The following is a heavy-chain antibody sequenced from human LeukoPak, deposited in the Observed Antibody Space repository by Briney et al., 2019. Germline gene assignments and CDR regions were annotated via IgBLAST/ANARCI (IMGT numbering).Heavy chain of an antibody. CDR3: GCIAAASPWVDY. Sequence: ASVKVSCKASGYTFTSYGISWVRQAPGQGLEWMGWISAYNGNTNYAQKLQGRVTMTTDTSTSTAYMELRSLRSDDTAVYYCGCIAAASPWVDYWGQGTLVTVSS. D-gene: IGHD6-13*01. V-gene: IGHV1-18*01. CDR2: ISAYNGNT. J-gene: IGHJ4*02. CDR1: GYTFTSYG.